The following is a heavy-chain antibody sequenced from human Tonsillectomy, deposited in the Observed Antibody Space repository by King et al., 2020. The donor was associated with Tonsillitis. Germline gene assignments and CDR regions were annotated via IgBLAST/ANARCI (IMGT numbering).Heavy chain of an antibody. V-gene: IGHV4-39*01. D-gene: IGHD3-16*02. Sequence: LQLQESGPGLVKPSETLSLTCTVSGGSITRDHYYWGWIRQPPGKGLEWIGSIYYSGSAYYNPSLKIRVTISVDTSKTQFSLKLTSVTAADTAVYYCARRPFIPPYYYYYMDVWGKGTTVTVSS. CDR1: GGSITRDHYY. CDR3: ARRPFIPPYYYYYMDV. J-gene: IGHJ6*03. CDR2: IYYSGSA.